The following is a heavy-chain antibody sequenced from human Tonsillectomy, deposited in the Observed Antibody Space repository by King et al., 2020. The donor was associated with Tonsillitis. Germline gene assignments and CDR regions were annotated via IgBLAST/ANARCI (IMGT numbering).Heavy chain of an antibody. CDR3: SRSDCTNGECYTL. Sequence: QLVQSGAEVKKPGASVKVSCKASGYTFTSYDITWVRQATGQGLEWMGWMKPNNGDTGYAQKFKGRVTMTRNTSIITAYMELSSLRSEDTAVYYCSRSDCTNGECYTLWGQGTLVTVSS. D-gene: IGHD2-8*01. J-gene: IGHJ4*02. V-gene: IGHV1-8*01. CDR2: MKPNNGDT. CDR1: GYTFTSYD.